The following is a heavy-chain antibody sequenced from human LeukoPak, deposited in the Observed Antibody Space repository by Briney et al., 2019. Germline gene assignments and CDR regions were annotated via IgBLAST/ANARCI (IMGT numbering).Heavy chain of an antibody. V-gene: IGHV3-48*03. Sequence: PGGSLRLSCAASGFTLSSYEMNWVRQAPGKGLEWVSYISSSGAPIHYADSVKGRFTISRDNAKNSLFLQMNSLRAEDTAVYYCAREKTACGGDCYDSWGRGTLVTVSS. D-gene: IGHD2-21*01. CDR3: AREKTACGGDCYDS. CDR2: ISSSGAPI. CDR1: GFTLSSYE. J-gene: IGHJ4*02.